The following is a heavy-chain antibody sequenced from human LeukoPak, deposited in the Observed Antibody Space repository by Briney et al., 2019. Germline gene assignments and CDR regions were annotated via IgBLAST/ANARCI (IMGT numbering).Heavy chain of an antibody. D-gene: IGHD3-3*01. V-gene: IGHV3-66*01. CDR2: IYTDDST. CDR3: ARDPRITIFGVVIGGFDY. J-gene: IGHJ4*02. Sequence: GGSLRLSCAASGITVSTNYMSWVRQAPGKGLEWVSVIYTDDSTYYADSVKGRFAISRDISKNTLYLQMNSLRGDDTAVYYCARDPRITIFGVVIGGFDYWGQGTLVTVSS. CDR1: GITVSTNY.